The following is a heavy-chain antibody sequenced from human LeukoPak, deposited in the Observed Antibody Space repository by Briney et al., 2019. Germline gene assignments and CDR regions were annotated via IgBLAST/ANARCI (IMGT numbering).Heavy chain of an antibody. Sequence: PGGSLRLSCAASGFTFSSYSMNWVRQAPGKGLEWASYISSSSSTIYYADSVKGRFTISRDNAKNSLYLQMNSLRAEDTAVYYCARGEGRGLPKVWGQGTLVTVSS. CDR1: GFTFSSYS. J-gene: IGHJ4*02. CDR3: ARGEGRGLPKV. D-gene: IGHD3-10*01. CDR2: ISSSSSTI. V-gene: IGHV3-48*04.